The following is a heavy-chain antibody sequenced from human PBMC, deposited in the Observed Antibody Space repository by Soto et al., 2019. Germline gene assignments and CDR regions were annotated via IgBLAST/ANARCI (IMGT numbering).Heavy chain of an antibody. D-gene: IGHD3-3*01. V-gene: IGHV4-31*03. CDR3: ARNYDVWSGYYLDY. J-gene: IGHJ4*02. Sequence: PSETLSLTCTVSGGSISSGGYYWSWIRQHPGKGLEWIGYIYYSGSTYYNPSLKSRVTISVDTSKNQFSLKLSSVTAADTAVYYCARNYDVWSGYYLDYRGQGTLVTVST. CDR1: GGSISSGGYY. CDR2: IYYSGST.